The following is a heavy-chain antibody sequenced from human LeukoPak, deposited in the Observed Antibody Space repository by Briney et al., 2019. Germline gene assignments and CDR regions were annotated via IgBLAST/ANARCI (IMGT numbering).Heavy chain of an antibody. CDR2: ISSSSSTI. D-gene: IGHD6-19*01. J-gene: IGHJ4*02. Sequence: GGSLRLSCAASGFTFSNYAMSWVRQAPGKGLEWVSYISSSSSTIYYADSVKGRFTISRDNAKNSLYLQMNSLRDEDTAVYYCARTKYSSGWWGEYYFDYWGQGTLVTVSS. CDR3: ARTKYSSGWWGEYYFDY. V-gene: IGHV3-48*02. CDR1: GFTFSNYA.